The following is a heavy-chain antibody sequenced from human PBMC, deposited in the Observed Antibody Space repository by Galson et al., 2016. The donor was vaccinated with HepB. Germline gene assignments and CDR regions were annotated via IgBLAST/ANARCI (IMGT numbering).Heavy chain of an antibody. D-gene: IGHD1-26*01. Sequence: QSGAEVKKPGESLTISCKGSGYNFAIYWIAWVRQMPGKGLEYMGIIYPGDSDTRYSPSFQGQVTISADKSINTAYLMWNSLKASDTTMSYCARRDPPGGSAYVFDHGGQGSLVTVSS. CDR3: ARRDPPGGSAYVFDH. CDR2: IYPGDSDT. V-gene: IGHV5-51*01. CDR1: GYNFAIYW. J-gene: IGHJ4*02.